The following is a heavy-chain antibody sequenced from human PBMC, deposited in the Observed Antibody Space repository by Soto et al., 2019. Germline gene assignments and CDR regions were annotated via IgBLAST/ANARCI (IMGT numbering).Heavy chain of an antibody. Sequence: ASVKVSCNASGYTFTGYYMYWVRQAPGQGLEWMGRINPNGGATNYAQKFQGRVTMTRDTSIKTAYMELSGLKSDDTAVYYCARVWVGASIDGMDVWGLGTTVTVSS. V-gene: IGHV1-2*06. CDR1: GYTFTGYY. CDR3: ARVWVGASIDGMDV. D-gene: IGHD1-26*01. CDR2: INPNGGAT. J-gene: IGHJ6*02.